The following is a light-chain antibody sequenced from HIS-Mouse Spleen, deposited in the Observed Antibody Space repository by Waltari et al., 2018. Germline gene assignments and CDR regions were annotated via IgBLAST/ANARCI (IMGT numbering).Light chain of an antibody. J-gene: IGLJ3*02. V-gene: IGLV3-10*01. Sequence: SYELTQPPSVSVSPGQTARITCSGDALPKKYAYWYQQKSGQAPVLVIYEDSKRPSGIPVRFSGSSSGTMATLTISGAQVEDEADYYCYSTDSSGNRVFGGGTKLTVL. CDR2: EDS. CDR1: ALPKKY. CDR3: YSTDSSGNRV.